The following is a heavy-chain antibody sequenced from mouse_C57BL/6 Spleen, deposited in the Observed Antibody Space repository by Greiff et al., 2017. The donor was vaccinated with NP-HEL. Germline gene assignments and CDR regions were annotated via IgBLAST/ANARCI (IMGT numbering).Heavy chain of an antibody. CDR3: AIFSSIY. Sequence: VQLQQSGAELVKPGASVKISCKASGYNFTDYYINWVKQRPGQGLEWIGKIGPGSGSTYYNEKFKGQATMTADKSYRTAYLQLSSLTSEDAAYYFCAIFSSIYWGQGTTLTVSA. CDR1: GYNFTDYY. V-gene: IGHV1-77*01. J-gene: IGHJ2*01. D-gene: IGHD1-1*01. CDR2: IGPGSGST.